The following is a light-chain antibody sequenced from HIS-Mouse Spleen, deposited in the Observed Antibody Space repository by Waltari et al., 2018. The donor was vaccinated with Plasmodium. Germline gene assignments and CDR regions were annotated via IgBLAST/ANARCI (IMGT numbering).Light chain of an antibody. Sequence: ELVLTQSPATLSLSPGERATLSCRASQSVSIYLSWYQQKPGQAPRLLIYDASNRATGIPARFSGSGSGTDFTLTISSLEPEDFAVYYCQQRSNWPITFGPGTKVDIK. CDR3: QQRSNWPIT. J-gene: IGKJ3*01. CDR1: QSVSIY. CDR2: DAS. V-gene: IGKV3-11*01.